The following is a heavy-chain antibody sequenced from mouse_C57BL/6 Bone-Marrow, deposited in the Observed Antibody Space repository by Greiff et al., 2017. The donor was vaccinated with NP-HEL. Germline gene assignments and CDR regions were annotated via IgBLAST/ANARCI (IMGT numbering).Heavy chain of an antibody. V-gene: IGHV5-17*01. CDR1: GFTFSDYG. CDR2: ISSGSSTI. Sequence: EVKVEKSGGGLVKPGGSLKLSCAASGFTFSDYGMHWVRQAPKKGLEWVAYISSGSSTIYYADTVKGRFTISRDNAKNTLFLQMTSLRSEDTAMYYGARKGWADYYAMDYWGQGTSVTVAS. D-gene: IGHD3-3*01. CDR3: ARKGWADYYAMDY. J-gene: IGHJ4*01.